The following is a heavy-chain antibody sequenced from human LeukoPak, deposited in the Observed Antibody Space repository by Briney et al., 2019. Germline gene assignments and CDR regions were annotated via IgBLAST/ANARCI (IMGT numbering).Heavy chain of an antibody. D-gene: IGHD2-15*01. CDR1: GGPISSYY. V-gene: IGHV4-59*01. CDR2: IYYSGST. CDR3: ARDRGYCSGGSCYGWFDP. Sequence: SETLSLTCTVSGGPISSYYWSWIRQPPGKGLEWIGYIYYSGSTNYNPSLKSRVTISVDTSMNQFSLKLSSVTAADTAVYYCARDRGYCSGGSCYGWFDPWGQGTLVTVSS. J-gene: IGHJ5*02.